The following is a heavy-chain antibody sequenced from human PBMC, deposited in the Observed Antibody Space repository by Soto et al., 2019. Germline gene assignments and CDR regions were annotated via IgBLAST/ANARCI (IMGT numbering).Heavy chain of an antibody. D-gene: IGHD2-2*02. CDR2: IVVGSGNT. CDR3: AAEGVVVPAAINGMDV. CDR1: GGSCTSTT. V-gene: IGHV1-58*01. Sequence: TAVKVYSIASGGSCTSTTVKWVRQARGQRLEWIGWIVVGSGNTNYAQKFQERVTITRDMSTSTAYMELSSLRSEDTAVYYCAAEGVVVPAAINGMDVWGQGTTVTVSS. J-gene: IGHJ6*02.